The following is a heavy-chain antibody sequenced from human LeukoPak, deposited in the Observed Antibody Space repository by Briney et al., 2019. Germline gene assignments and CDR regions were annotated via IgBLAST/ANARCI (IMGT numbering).Heavy chain of an antibody. CDR1: GYSISSGYY. J-gene: IGHJ5*02. Sequence: PSETLSLTCTVSGYSISSGYYWGWIRPPPGKGLEWIGSIYHSGSTYYNPSLKSRVTISVDTSKNQFSLKLSSVTAADTAVYYCARDQQYYYDSSGYYRTDWFDPWGQGTLVTVSS. CDR3: ARDQQYYYDSSGYYRTDWFDP. V-gene: IGHV4-38-2*02. D-gene: IGHD3-22*01. CDR2: IYHSGST.